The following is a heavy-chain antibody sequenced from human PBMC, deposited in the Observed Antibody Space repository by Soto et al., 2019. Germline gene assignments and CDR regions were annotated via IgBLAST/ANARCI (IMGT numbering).Heavy chain of an antibody. CDR3: ARGHQGAYFDY. CDR1: GGSFNSYY. V-gene: IGHV4-34*01. Sequence: SETLSLTCAVYGGSFNSYYWSWIRQPPWKGLEWIGEINHSGSTNSNPSLKSRVTVSVDMSKSQFSLKLRSLTAADTAMYYCARGHQGAYFDYWGRGTLVTVSS. J-gene: IGHJ4*02. D-gene: IGHD3-16*01. CDR2: INHSGST.